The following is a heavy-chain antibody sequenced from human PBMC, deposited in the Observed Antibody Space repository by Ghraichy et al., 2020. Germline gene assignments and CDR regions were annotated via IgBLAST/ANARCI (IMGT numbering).Heavy chain of an antibody. CDR2: ISAYNGNT. Sequence: ASVKVSCKASGYTFTSYGISWVRQAPGQGLEWMGWISAYNGNTNYAQKLQGRVTMTTDTSTSTAYMELRSLRSDDTAVYYCARDGTLVHLNRPLGYCSGGSCWGGPHWFDPWGQGTLVTVSS. D-gene: IGHD2-15*01. CDR1: GYTFTSYG. CDR3: ARDGTLVHLNRPLGYCSGGSCWGGPHWFDP. V-gene: IGHV1-18*04. J-gene: IGHJ5*02.